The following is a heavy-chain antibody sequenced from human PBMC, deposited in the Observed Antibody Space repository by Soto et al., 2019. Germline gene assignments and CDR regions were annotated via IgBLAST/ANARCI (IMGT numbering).Heavy chain of an antibody. CDR1: GYTISRDY. D-gene: IGHD3-3*01. CDR2: INPSGGST. J-gene: IGHJ4*02. Sequence: ALLKGSCKTSGYTISRDYMDCRRQAPGQGLEWMGVINPSGGSTSYAQKFQGRVTMTRDTSTSTVYMELSSLRSEDTAVYYCATTIWYYFDYWGQGTLVTVSS. V-gene: IGHV1-46*03. CDR3: ATTIWYYFDY.